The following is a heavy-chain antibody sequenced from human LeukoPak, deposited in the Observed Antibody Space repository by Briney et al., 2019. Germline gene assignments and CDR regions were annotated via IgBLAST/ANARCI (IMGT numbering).Heavy chain of an antibody. CDR3: AGGVRSSGWYSAPTKNWFDP. CDR1: GGSVSGLY. CDR2: LNHGGST. D-gene: IGHD6-19*01. J-gene: IGHJ5*02. Sequence: SETLSRTCAGYGGSVSGLYWSWIRQPPGQGQEWLGELNHGGSTNYNPSPKSRVTISVDTSKNQFSLKLSSVTAADTAVYYCAGGVRSSGWYSAPTKNWFDPWGQGTLVTVSS. V-gene: IGHV4-34*01.